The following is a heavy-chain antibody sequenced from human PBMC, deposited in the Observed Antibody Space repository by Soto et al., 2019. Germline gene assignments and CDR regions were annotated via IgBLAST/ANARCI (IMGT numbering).Heavy chain of an antibody. J-gene: IGHJ6*02. CDR3: AGGGRSGSFRYYYYYGMDV. Sequence: RSLTCTVSGGSISSYYWSWIRQPPGKGLEWIGYIYYRGSTNYNPSLKSRVTISVDTSKNQFSLKLSSVTAADTAVYYCAGGGRSGSFRYYYYYGMDVWGQGTTVTVSS. CDR1: GGSISSYY. CDR2: IYYRGST. D-gene: IGHD1-26*01. V-gene: IGHV4-59*01.